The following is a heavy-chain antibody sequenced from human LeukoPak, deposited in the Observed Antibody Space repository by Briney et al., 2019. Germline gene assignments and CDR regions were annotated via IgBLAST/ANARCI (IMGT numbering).Heavy chain of an antibody. Sequence: GGSLRLSCADSGFTFSTYTMNWVRQAPGKGLEWVSSISSGSKYIYYANSVKGRFTISRDNAKNSLYLQMNSLRAEDTAVYYCASLYCTNGPSAIDYWGQGTLVTVSS. CDR1: GFTFSTYT. J-gene: IGHJ4*02. V-gene: IGHV3-21*01. CDR2: ISSGSKYI. CDR3: ASLYCTNGPSAIDY. D-gene: IGHD2-8*01.